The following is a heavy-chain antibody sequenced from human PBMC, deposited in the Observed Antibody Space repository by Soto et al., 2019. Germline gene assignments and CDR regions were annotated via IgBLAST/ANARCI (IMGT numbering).Heavy chain of an antibody. D-gene: IGHD1-26*01. Sequence: QVQLVESGGGVVQPGTSLRLSCAASGFTFKTHAMHWVRQAPGKGLEWMAVIAYDGNEKFYADSVKGRFTISRDNSKNAQYLQINTLRNEDTAVYYCGKDVGDYVPYYYGVDVWGQGNTVTVSS. V-gene: IGHV3-30*18. CDR3: GKDVGDYVPYYYGVDV. CDR1: GFTFKTHA. CDR2: IAYDGNEK. J-gene: IGHJ6*02.